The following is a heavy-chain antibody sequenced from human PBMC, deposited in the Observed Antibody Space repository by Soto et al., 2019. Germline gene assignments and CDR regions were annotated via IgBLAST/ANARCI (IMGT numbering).Heavy chain of an antibody. Sequence: ASVKVSCKASGYTFTSYGITWVRQAPGQGLEWMGWISTAHSDVGYAQKFQGRFTMTTDKSTSTAYMELRSLTSDDTAVYFCARDLTYIRQYWGQGTLVTVS. CDR1: GYTFTSYG. J-gene: IGHJ4*02. V-gene: IGHV1-18*01. D-gene: IGHD2-2*02. CDR3: ARDLTYIRQY. CDR2: ISTAHSDV.